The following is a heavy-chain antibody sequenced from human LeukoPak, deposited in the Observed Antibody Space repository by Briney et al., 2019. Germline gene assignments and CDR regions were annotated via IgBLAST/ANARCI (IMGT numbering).Heavy chain of an antibody. D-gene: IGHD5-12*01. CDR1: GGSISSYY. Sequence: KASETLSLTCTVSGGSISSYYWSWIRQPPGKGLAWIGYIYYSGSTNYNPSLKSRVTISVDTSKNQFSLRLSSVTAADTAVYYCARVGYSGYDFALGYWGQGTLVTVSS. J-gene: IGHJ4*02. V-gene: IGHV4-59*01. CDR2: IYYSGST. CDR3: ARVGYSGYDFALGY.